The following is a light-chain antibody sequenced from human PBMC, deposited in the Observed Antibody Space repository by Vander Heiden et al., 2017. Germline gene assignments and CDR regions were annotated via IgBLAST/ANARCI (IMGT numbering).Light chain of an antibody. CDR1: SGHSSYA. V-gene: IGLV4-69*01. CDR3: QTGGTGIVV. J-gene: IGLJ2*01. CDR2: RNSDGSH. Sequence: QLVLTQSPSASASLGASVTLTCTLSSGHSSYAIAGQQQKPETVPPYLMKRNSDGSHSKGAGIPVRFSGSGSAADLYLTISSLQPEDEDDYYCQTGGTGIVVFGGGTKLTVL.